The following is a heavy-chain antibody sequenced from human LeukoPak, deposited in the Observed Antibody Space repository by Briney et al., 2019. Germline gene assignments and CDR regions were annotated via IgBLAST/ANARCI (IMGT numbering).Heavy chain of an antibody. CDR1: GYTFTGYY. J-gene: IGHJ3*02. V-gene: IGHV1-2*02. Sequence: ASVKVSCKASGYTFTGYYMHWVRQAPGQGLEWMGGINPNSGGTNYAQKFQGRVTMTRDTSINTAYMELSRLRSDDTAVYYCARLKIPLLKVVVAAPGAFDIWGKGTMVPVSS. CDR2: INPNSGGT. D-gene: IGHD2-15*01. CDR3: ARLKIPLLKVVVAAPGAFDI.